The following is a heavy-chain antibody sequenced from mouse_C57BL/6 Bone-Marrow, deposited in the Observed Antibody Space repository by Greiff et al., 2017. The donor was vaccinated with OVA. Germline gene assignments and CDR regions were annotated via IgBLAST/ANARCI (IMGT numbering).Heavy chain of an antibody. CDR3: ARRIRDY. CDR1: GYTFTSYC. CDR2: IYPRSGNT. J-gene: IGHJ2*01. Sequence: QVQLQQSGAELARPGASVNLSCKASGYTFTSYCISWVKQRTGQGLEWIGEIYPRSGNTYYNEKFKGKDTLTADKSSSTAYMEVRSLTAEDAADYFCARRIRDYWGQGTTLTVSS. V-gene: IGHV1-81*01.